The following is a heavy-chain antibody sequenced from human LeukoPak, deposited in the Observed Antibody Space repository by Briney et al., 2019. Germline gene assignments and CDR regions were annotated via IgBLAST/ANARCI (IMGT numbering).Heavy chain of an antibody. J-gene: IGHJ6*03. CDR1: GGSISSGGYY. CDR2: IYYSGST. V-gene: IGHV4-31*03. D-gene: IGHD1-7*01. CDR3: AGSPGITGTTRFGVYYYYMDV. Sequence: SETLSLTCTVSGGSISSGGYYWSWIRQHPGKGLEWIGYIYYSGSTYYNPSLKSRVTISVDTSKNQFSLKLSSVTAADTAVYYCAGSPGITGTTRFGVYYYYMDVWGKGTTVTVSS.